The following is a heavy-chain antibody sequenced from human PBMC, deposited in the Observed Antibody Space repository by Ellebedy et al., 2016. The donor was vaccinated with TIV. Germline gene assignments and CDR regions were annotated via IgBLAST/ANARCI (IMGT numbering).Heavy chain of an antibody. CDR1: GSSVSGDFYY. J-gene: IGHJ6*02. D-gene: IGHD2-2*01. CDR2: AYYTGDT. CDR3: ARYRSGIVVVPAHYGMDV. Sequence: SETLSLXXTVSGSSVSGDFYYWSWIRQSPGKGLDYIGYAYYTGDTNYNPSLKSRVTISVDTSKNQFSLRLSSVTAADTAVYYCARYRSGIVVVPAHYGMDVWGQGTTVTVSS. V-gene: IGHV4-61*01.